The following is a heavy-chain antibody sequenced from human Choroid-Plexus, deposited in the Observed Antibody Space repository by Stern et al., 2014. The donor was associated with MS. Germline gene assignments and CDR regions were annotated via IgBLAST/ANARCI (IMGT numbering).Heavy chain of an antibody. CDR2: ISRRGGPT. J-gene: IGHJ1*01. CDR3: AKWPHHIAVAGTRYFQH. Sequence: EVQLLESGGGLVQPGGSLRLSCAASGFSLSTYAMSWVRQTPGKGLQWVSVISRRGGPTYYADSVKGRFTISRDNSKNTLYLQMDSLRADDTAVYYCAKWPHHIAVAGTRYFQHWGQGTLVTVSS. CDR1: GFSLSTYA. D-gene: IGHD6-19*01. V-gene: IGHV3-23*01.